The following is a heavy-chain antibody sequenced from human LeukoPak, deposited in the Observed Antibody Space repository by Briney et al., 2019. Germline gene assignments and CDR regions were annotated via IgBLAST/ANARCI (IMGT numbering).Heavy chain of an antibody. CDR2: INHSGST. D-gene: IGHD4-17*01. J-gene: IGHJ4*02. V-gene: IGHV4-34*01. CDR3: ARYDYGVFDY. CDR1: GGSFSGYY. Sequence: SETLSLTCAVYGGSFSGYYWSWIRQPPGKGLEWIGEINHSGSTNYNPSLKSRVTISVDTSKNQFSLKLSSVTAADTAVYYCARYDYGVFDYWGQGTLVTVSS.